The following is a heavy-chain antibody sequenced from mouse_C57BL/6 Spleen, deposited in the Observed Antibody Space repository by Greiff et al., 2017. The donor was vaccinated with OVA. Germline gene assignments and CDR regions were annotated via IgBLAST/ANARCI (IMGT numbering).Heavy chain of an antibody. CDR3: AREGVLRWEGY. Sequence: VQLQQSGAELARPGASVKLSCKASGYTFTSYGISWVKQRTGQGLEWIGEIYPRSGNTYYNEKFKGKATLTADKSSSTAYMELRSLTSEDAAVYFCAREGVLRWEGYWGQGTTLTVSS. V-gene: IGHV1-81*01. CDR1: GYTFTSYG. D-gene: IGHD1-1*01. CDR2: IYPRSGNT. J-gene: IGHJ2*01.